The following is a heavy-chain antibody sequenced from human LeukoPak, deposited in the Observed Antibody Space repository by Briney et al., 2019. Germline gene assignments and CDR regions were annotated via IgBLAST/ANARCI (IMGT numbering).Heavy chain of an antibody. CDR3: ARLWGRDSSGPLDY. V-gene: IGHV4-39*01. D-gene: IGHD3-22*01. Sequence: SETLSLTCTVSGGSISSSSYYWGWIRQPPGKGLEWIGSIYYSGSTYYNPSLKSRVTISVDTSKNQFSLKLSSVTAADTAVYYCARLWGRDSSGPLDYWGQGTLVTVSS. CDR2: IYYSGST. CDR1: GGSISSSSYY. J-gene: IGHJ4*02.